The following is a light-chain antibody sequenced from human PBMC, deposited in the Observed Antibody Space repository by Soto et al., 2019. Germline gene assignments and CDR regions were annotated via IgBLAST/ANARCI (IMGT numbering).Light chain of an antibody. CDR3: QQYDNLSWT. Sequence: EIVLTQSPATLSLSPGERATLSCRASQSVSSYLAWYQQKPGQAPRLLIYGASNRATGTPDRFSGSGSGTDFTLTISRLEPEDFAVYFCQQYDNLSWTFGQGTKVDNK. CDR2: GAS. CDR1: QSVSSY. V-gene: IGKV3-20*01. J-gene: IGKJ1*01.